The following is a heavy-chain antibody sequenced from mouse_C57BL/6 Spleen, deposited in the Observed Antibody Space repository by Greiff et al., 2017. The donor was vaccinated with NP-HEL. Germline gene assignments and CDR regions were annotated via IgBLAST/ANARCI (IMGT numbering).Heavy chain of an antibody. D-gene: IGHD2-5*01. CDR2: INYDGSST. V-gene: IGHV5-16*01. Sequence: EVQLQESEGGLVQPGSSMKLSCTASGFTFSDYYMAWVRQVPEKGLEWVANINYDGSSTYYLDSLKSRFIISRDNAKNILYLQMSSLKSEDTATYYCARGSNWAMDYWGQGTSVTVSS. J-gene: IGHJ4*01. CDR3: ARGSNWAMDY. CDR1: GFTFSDYY.